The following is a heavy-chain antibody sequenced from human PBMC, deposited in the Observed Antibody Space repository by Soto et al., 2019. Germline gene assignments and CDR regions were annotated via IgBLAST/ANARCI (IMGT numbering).Heavy chain of an antibody. CDR2: INHSGST. V-gene: IGHV4-34*01. CDR1: GGSFSGYY. CDR3: ARHESSDYWYNWFDP. D-gene: IGHD3-22*01. J-gene: IGHJ5*02. Sequence: SETLSLTCAVYGGSFSGYYWTWIRQPPGTGLEWIGEINHSGSTNYNPSLKSRVTISVDTSNNQFSLKLISVTAADTAVYYCARHESSDYWYNWFDPWGQGALVTGSA.